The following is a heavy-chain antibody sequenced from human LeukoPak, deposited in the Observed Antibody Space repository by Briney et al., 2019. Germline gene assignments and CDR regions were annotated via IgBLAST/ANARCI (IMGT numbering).Heavy chain of an antibody. V-gene: IGHV3-30-3*01. Sequence: GRSLRLSCAASGFTFSSYAMHWVRQAPGKGLEWVAVISYDGSNKYYADSVKGRFIISRDNSKNTLYLQMNSLRAEDTAVYYCAKGGGYGDYVNWFDPWGQGTLVTVSS. D-gene: IGHD4-17*01. CDR3: AKGGGYGDYVNWFDP. CDR1: GFTFSSYA. J-gene: IGHJ5*02. CDR2: ISYDGSNK.